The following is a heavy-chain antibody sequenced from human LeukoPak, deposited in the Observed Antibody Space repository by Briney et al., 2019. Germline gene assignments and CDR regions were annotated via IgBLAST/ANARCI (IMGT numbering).Heavy chain of an antibody. Sequence: PSETLSLTCAVYGGPFSGYYWSWIRQPPGKGLEWIGEINHSGSTNYNPSLKSRVTISVDTYKNQFSLKLSSVTAADTAVYYCARVLSRFRVLLDPWGQGTLVTVSS. V-gene: IGHV4-34*01. CDR3: ARVLSRFRVLLDP. CDR2: INHSGST. J-gene: IGHJ5*02. D-gene: IGHD3-10*01. CDR1: GGPFSGYY.